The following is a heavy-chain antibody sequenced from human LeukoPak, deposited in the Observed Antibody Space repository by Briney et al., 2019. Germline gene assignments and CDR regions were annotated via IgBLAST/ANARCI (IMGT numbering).Heavy chain of an antibody. CDR1: GFTSSSYW. D-gene: IGHD3-10*01. CDR3: ARAHMVRGAAYYFDY. V-gene: IGHV3-7*01. J-gene: IGHJ4*02. Sequence: GGSLRLSCAASGFTSSSYWMSWVRQAPGKGLEGVANIKQDGSEKYYVDSVKGRFTISRDNAKNSLYLQMNSLRAEDTAVYYCARAHMVRGAAYYFDYWGQGTLVTVSS. CDR2: IKQDGSEK.